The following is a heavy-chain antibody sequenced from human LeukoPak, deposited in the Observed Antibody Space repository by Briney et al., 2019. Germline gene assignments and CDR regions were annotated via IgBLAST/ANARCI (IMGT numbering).Heavy chain of an antibody. V-gene: IGHV4-59*01. CDR1: GGSISSYY. CDR2: IYYSGST. Sequence: PSETLSLTCPVAGGSISSYYWSWIRQPPGKGLEWVGYIYYSGSTNYNPSLKSRVTISVDTSKNQFSLKLSSVTAADTAVYYCAREGPESGVAFDIWDQGTMVTVSS. J-gene: IGHJ3*02. D-gene: IGHD1-26*01. CDR3: AREGPESGVAFDI.